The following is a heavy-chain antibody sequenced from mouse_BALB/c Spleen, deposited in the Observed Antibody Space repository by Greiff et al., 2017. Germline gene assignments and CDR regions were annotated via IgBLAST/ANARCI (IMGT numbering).Heavy chain of an antibody. CDR2: IDPSDSET. J-gene: IGHJ2*01. CDR1: GYTFTSYW. Sequence: QVQLQQPGAELVKPGAPVKLSCKASGYTFTSYWMNWVKQRPGRGLEWIGRIDPSDSETHYNQKFKDKATLTVDKSSSTAYIQLSSLTSEDSAVYYCARGHYGRDYWGQGTTLTVSS. D-gene: IGHD1-1*01. CDR3: ARGHYGRDY. V-gene: IGHV1-69*02.